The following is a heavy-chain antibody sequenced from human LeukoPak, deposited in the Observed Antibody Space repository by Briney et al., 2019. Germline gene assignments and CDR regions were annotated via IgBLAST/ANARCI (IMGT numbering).Heavy chain of an antibody. V-gene: IGHV4-59*01. Sequence: SETLSLTCTVSGGSISSYYWSWIRQPPGKGLEWIGYIYYSGSTNYNPSLKSRVTISVDTSKNQFSLKLSSVTAADTAVYYCARDSAAGRYYYYYMDVWGKGTTVTVSS. D-gene: IGHD6-13*01. CDR3: ARDSAAGRYYYYYMDV. CDR1: GGSISSYY. CDR2: IYYSGST. J-gene: IGHJ6*03.